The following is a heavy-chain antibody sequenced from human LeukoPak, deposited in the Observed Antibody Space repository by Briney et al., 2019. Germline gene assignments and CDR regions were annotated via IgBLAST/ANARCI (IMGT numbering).Heavy chain of an antibody. Sequence: PGGSLRLSCGASGFTFSTYGMHWVRQAPGKGLEWLAIIWYDGSIKYYVDSAKGRFTISRDNSKNTLYLQMNSLRAEDTAVYYCARAGCSGNNCKPYSYYPMDVWGQGTTVTVSS. J-gene: IGHJ6*02. D-gene: IGHD2-15*01. CDR1: GFTFSTYG. V-gene: IGHV3-33*01. CDR3: ARAGCSGNNCKPYSYYPMDV. CDR2: IWYDGSIK.